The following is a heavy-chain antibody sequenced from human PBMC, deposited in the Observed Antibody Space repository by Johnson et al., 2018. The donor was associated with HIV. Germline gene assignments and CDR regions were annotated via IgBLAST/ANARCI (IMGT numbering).Heavy chain of an antibody. V-gene: IGHV3-9*01. Sequence: EVQLVESGGGLVKPGESLRLSCAASGFTFDDYAMHWVRQAPGKGLEWVSGISWNSGSIGYADSVKGRFTISRDNAKNSLYLQMNSLRADDTAVYYCGRGSGYCSGCSCKGAVAFDIWGQGTMVTVSS. CDR3: GRGSGYCSGCSCKGAVAFDI. J-gene: IGHJ3*02. D-gene: IGHD2-15*01. CDR2: ISWNSGSI. CDR1: GFTFDDYA.